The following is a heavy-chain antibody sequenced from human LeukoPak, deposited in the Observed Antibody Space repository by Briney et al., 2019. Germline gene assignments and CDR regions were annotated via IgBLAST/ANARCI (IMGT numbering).Heavy chain of an antibody. J-gene: IGHJ3*02. CDR2: IYSGGST. D-gene: IGHD4-17*01. V-gene: IGHV3-53*01. CDR1: GFTVSSNY. Sequence: PGGSLRLSCAASGFTVSSNYMSWVRQAPGKGLEWVSVIYSGGSTYYADSVKGRFTISRDNSKNTLYLQMNSLRAEDTAAYYCARVSYDYGDYGGAFDIWGQGTMVTVSS. CDR3: ARVSYDYGDYGGAFDI.